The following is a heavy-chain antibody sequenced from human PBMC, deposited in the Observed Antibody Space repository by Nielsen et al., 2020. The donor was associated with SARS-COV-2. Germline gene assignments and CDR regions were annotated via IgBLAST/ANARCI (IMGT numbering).Heavy chain of an antibody. CDR2: INPSGGST. Sequence: ASVKVSCNASGYSFTSYYMHWVRQPPGQGLEWMGIINPSGGSTSYAQKFQGRVTMTRDTTTSTVYMELSSLRSEDTAVYYCAREGVPAALYDWLDPWGQGTMVTVSS. J-gene: IGHJ5*02. V-gene: IGHV1-46*01. CDR3: AREGVPAALYDWLDP. D-gene: IGHD2-2*01. CDR1: GYSFTSYY.